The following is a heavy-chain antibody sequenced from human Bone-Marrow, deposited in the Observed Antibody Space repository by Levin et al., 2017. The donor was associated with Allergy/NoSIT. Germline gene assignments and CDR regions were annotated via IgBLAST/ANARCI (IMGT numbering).Heavy chain of an antibody. Sequence: NPSETLSLTCSVAGATIGSFYWSWIRQSPWKGLEWIAYVFYVGGTAYNPSLNGRATISIDTSKKQFSLKLSSVTAADTAIYYCALLRRDETYWGQGSLVTVSS. CDR3: ALLRRDETY. CDR2: VFYVGGT. J-gene: IGHJ4*02. D-gene: IGHD5-24*01. CDR1: GATIGSFY. V-gene: IGHV4-59*01.